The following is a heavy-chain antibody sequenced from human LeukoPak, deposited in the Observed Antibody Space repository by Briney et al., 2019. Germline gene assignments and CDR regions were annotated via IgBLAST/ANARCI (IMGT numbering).Heavy chain of an antibody. J-gene: IGHJ6*02. D-gene: IGHD4-17*01. CDR1: GGSISSYY. CDR2: IYYSGST. V-gene: IGHV4-59*01. Sequence: KSSETLSLTCTVSGGSISSYYWSWIRQPPGKGLEWIGYIYYSGSTNYNPSLKSRVTISVDTSKNQFSLKLSSVTAADTAVYYCARDQGYGDYMGYYYYGMDVWGQGTTVTVSS. CDR3: ARDQGYGDYMGYYYYGMDV.